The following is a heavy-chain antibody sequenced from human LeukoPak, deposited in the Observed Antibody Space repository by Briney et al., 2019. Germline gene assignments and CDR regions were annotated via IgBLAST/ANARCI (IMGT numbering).Heavy chain of an antibody. CDR2: ISSSSSYI. Sequence: GGSLRLSCAASGLTLSSYSMNWVRQAPGKGLEWVSSISSSSSYIYYADSVKGRFTISRDNAKNSLYLQMNSLRAKDTAVYYCARAGRIKWEPLDYWGQGTLVTVSS. V-gene: IGHV3-21*01. CDR1: GLTLSSYS. J-gene: IGHJ4*02. CDR3: ARAGRIKWEPLDY. D-gene: IGHD1-26*01.